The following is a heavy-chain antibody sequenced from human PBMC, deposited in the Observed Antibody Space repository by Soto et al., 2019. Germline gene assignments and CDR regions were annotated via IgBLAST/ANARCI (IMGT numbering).Heavy chain of an antibody. V-gene: IGHV3-21*01. Sequence: PGGSLRLSCAASGFTFSSYSMNWVRQAPGRGPEWVSYISSSSNSIYYADSVKGRFTISRDNAKNSLYLQMNSLRAEDTAVYYCARDRKYDFWSGYSDAFDIWGQGTMVTVSS. CDR3: ARDRKYDFWSGYSDAFDI. CDR1: GFTFSSYS. D-gene: IGHD3-3*01. J-gene: IGHJ3*02. CDR2: ISSSSNSI.